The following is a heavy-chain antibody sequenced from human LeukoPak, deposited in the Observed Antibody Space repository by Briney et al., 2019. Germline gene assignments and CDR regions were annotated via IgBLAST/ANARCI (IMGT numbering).Heavy chain of an antibody. Sequence: GRSLRLSCAASGFTFDDYAMHWVRQAPGKGLEWASGISWNSGSIGYADSVKGRFTISRDNAKNSLYLQMNSLRAGDTALYYCAKNSGWYGLMYYYYGMDVWGQGTTVTVSS. CDR3: AKNSGWYGLMYYYYGMDV. CDR2: ISWNSGSI. CDR1: GFTFDDYA. V-gene: IGHV3-9*01. D-gene: IGHD6-19*01. J-gene: IGHJ6*02.